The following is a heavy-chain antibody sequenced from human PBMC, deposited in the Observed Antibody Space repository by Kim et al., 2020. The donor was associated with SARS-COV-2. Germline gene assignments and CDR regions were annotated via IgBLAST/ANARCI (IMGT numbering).Heavy chain of an antibody. D-gene: IGHD2-8*01. Sequence: GGSLRLSCAASGFIFRNYAMSWVRQAPGKGLEWVSAISGSDNSGYGTRRYYADSVKGRFTISRDNSKTVYLHMESLSAEDTGVYYCVRDNGWFDSWGQGTLVTVSS. J-gene: IGHJ5*01. CDR3: VRDNGWFDS. CDR2: ISGSDNSGYGTRR. V-gene: IGHV3-23*01. CDR1: GFIFRNYA.